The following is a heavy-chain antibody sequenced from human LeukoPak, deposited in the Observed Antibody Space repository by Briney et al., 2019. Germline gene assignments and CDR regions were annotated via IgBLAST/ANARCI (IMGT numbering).Heavy chain of an antibody. Sequence: GGSLRLSCAASGFSFSYYKMNWFRQAPGEGLEWVSYINSGDRTTHYADSAKGRFTISRDNAQKSLYLQMNSLRAEDTAVYYCAREAPGADYFDYWGQGTLVTVSS. V-gene: IGHV3-48*03. CDR3: AREAPGADYFDY. CDR1: GFSFSYYK. CDR2: INSGDRTT. J-gene: IGHJ4*02.